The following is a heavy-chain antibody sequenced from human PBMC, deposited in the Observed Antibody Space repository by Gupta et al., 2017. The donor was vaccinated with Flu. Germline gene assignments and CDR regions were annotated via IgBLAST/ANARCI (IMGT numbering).Heavy chain of an antibody. V-gene: IGHV1-46*01. CDR2: INPRGGST. CDR1: GYTFTSYY. J-gene: IGHJ4*01. D-gene: IGHD2-2*01. Sequence: QVQLVQSGAEVKKPGASVKVSCKASGYTFTSYYMHWVRQAPGQGLEWMGIINPRGGSTSYAQKVQGRVTMTRDTSTSTVYMELRSLRSEDTAVYYCERKPVDQLLGFDYWVHGTLVTDSS. CDR3: ERKPVDQLLGFDY.